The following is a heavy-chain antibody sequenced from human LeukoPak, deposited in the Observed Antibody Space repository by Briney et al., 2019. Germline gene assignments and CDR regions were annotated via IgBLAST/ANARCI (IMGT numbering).Heavy chain of an antibody. Sequence: ASVKVSCKASGYTFTSYDINWVRQATGQGLEWMGWMNPNSGNTGYAQKFQGRVTMTRNTSISTAYVELSSLRSEDTAVYYCARGRIAAAGKGFDPWGQGTLVTVSS. D-gene: IGHD6-13*01. J-gene: IGHJ5*02. CDR1: GYTFTSYD. CDR3: ARGRIAAAGKGFDP. CDR2: MNPNSGNT. V-gene: IGHV1-8*01.